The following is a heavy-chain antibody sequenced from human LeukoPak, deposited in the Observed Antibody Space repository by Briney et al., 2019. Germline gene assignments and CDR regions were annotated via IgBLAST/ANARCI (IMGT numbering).Heavy chain of an antibody. CDR1: GGSISSYY. J-gene: IGHJ4*02. D-gene: IGHD4-23*01. Sequence: PSETLSLTCTVSGGSISSYYWSWIRQPPGKGLEWIGYVYYSGSTDYNPSLESRVTISVDTSKGQFSLKLSSMTAADTAVYYCARDYGGNSYLDYWGQGTLVTVSS. CDR3: ARDYGGNSYLDY. CDR2: VYYSGST. V-gene: IGHV4-59*01.